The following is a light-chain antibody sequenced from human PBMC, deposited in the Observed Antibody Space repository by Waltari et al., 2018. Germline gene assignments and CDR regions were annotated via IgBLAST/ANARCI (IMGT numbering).Light chain of an antibody. CDR3: GTWDSSLSGEV. CDR2: ENN. J-gene: IGLJ1*01. Sequence: QSVLPQPPSVSAPPGQRVTISCSGRDSNVAPNPVACDQHVPGTAPKLRIYENNKRSSGIPDRFSGSKSGTSATLAITGLQTGDEADYYCGTWDSSLSGEVFGTGTKLTVL. V-gene: IGLV1-51*02. CDR1: DSNVAPNP.